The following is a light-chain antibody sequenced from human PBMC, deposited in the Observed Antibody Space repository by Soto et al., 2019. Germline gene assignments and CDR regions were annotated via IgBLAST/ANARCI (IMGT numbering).Light chain of an antibody. CDR2: DAS. Sequence: EVLSTQSPDTKSQSPLQTHTHSCRASRSVSNYLAWYQQKPGQAPRLLIYDASNRATGIPARFSGSGSGTDFTLTISSLEPEDLAVYYCQQRTNWPPITFGNGTRLEIK. CDR3: QQRTNWPPIT. CDR1: RSVSNY. J-gene: IGKJ5*01. V-gene: IGKV3-11*01.